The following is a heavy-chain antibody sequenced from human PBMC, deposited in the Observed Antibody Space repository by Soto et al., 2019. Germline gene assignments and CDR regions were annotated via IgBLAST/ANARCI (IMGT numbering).Heavy chain of an antibody. Sequence: GESLKISCKGSEYSFAGYWITWVRQKPGKGLEWMGRIDPSDSQTYYSPSFRGHVTISVTKSITTVFLQWSSLRASDTAMYYCARXIYDSDTGPNFQYYFDSWGQGTPVTVSS. CDR3: ARXIYDSDTGPNFQYYFDS. V-gene: IGHV5-10-1*01. D-gene: IGHD3-22*01. CDR2: IDPSDSQT. CDR1: EYSFAGYW. J-gene: IGHJ4*02.